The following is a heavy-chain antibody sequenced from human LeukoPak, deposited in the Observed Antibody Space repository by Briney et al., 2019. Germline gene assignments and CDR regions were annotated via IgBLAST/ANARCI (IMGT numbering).Heavy chain of an antibody. V-gene: IGHV4-59*01. CDR3: ARGPKTEIDY. CDR2: IYYSGST. J-gene: IGHJ4*02. Sequence: SETLSLTCTVSGGSISSYYWSWIRQPPGKGLEWIGYIYYSGSTNYNPSLKSRVTISVDTSKNQFSLQLSSVTAADTAVYYCARGPKTEIDYWGQGTLVTVSS. CDR1: GGSISSYY.